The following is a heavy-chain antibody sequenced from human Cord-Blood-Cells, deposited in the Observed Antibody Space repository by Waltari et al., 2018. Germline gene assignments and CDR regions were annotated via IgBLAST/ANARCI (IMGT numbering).Heavy chain of an antibody. V-gene: IGHV4-39*01. CDR2: IYYSGST. CDR1: GGSISSSSYY. Sequence: QLQLQESGPGLVKPSETLSLTCTVSGGSISSSSYYWGWIRQPPGKGLEWIGSIYYSGSTYYTPSLKSQVTISVDTSKNQFSLKLSSVTAADTAVYYCARRAVIAFDIWGQGTMVTVSS. CDR3: ARRAVIAFDI. D-gene: IGHD3-22*01. J-gene: IGHJ3*02.